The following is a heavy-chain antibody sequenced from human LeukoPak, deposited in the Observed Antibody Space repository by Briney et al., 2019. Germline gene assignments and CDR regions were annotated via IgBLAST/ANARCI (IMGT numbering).Heavy chain of an antibody. CDR2: ISSGGNTI. D-gene: IGHD5-18*01. J-gene: IGHJ4*02. V-gene: IGHV3-48*03. CDR1: GFTFSSYE. Sequence: RPGGSLRLSCAASGFTFSSYEMNWVRQAPGKGLEWVSYISSGGNTIYYADSVKGRFTISRDNAKNSLYLQMNSLRAEDTAVYYCAREGTAMVSFDYWGQGTLVTVSS. CDR3: AREGTAMVSFDY.